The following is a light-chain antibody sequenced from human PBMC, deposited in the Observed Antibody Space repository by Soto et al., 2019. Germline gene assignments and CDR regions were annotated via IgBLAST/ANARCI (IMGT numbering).Light chain of an antibody. CDR1: SSNIGAGYD. CDR2: GNS. V-gene: IGLV1-40*01. CDR3: QSYDSSLSDV. J-gene: IGLJ1*01. Sequence: QSVLTQPPSVSGAPGQRVTNSCTGSSSNIGAGYDVHWYQQLPGTAPKLLIYGNSNRPSGVPDRFSGSKSGTSASLAITGLQAEDEADYYCQSYDSSLSDVFGTGTKVTV.